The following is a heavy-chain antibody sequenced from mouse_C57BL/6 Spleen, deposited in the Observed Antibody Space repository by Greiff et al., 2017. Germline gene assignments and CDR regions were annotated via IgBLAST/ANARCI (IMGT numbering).Heavy chain of an antibody. D-gene: IGHD1-1*02. CDR1: GYSITSGYY. CDR3: ARRQWVGAWFAY. CDR2: ISYDGSN. V-gene: IGHV3-6*01. J-gene: IGHJ3*01. Sequence: DVKLQESGPGLVKPSQSLSLTCSVTGYSITSGYYWNWIRQFPGNKLEWMGYISYDGSNNYNPSLKNRISITRDTSKNQFFLKLNSVTTEDTATYYCARRQWVGAWFAYWGQGTLITVSA.